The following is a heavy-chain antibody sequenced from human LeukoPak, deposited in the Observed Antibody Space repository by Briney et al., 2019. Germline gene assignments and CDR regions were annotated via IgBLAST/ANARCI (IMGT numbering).Heavy chain of an antibody. CDR2: INPTGSET. V-gene: IGHV3-7*01. CDR1: GFSFYAYW. D-gene: IGHD5-12*01. J-gene: IGHJ4*02. CDR3: ATFGLVAALDL. Sequence: PGGSLRLSYAASGFSFYAYWMAWVRQAPGTGLEWVANINPTGSETFHVDPVKGRFSISRDHAKNLVYLQMNSLRPEDTAVYYCATFGLVAALDLWGQGTLVTVSS.